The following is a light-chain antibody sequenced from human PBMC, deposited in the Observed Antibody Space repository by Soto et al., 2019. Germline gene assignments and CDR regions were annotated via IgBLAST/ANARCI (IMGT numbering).Light chain of an antibody. CDR3: QKYNTAPYT. Sequence: DIQITQSASSLSASVGDRVTITCRASQGISNYLAWYQQKPGKVPKLLIYAASTLQSGVPSRFSGSGSGTHFTLTISSLQPEDAATYYCQKYNTAPYTFGQGTRLEIK. CDR2: AAS. CDR1: QGISNY. J-gene: IGKJ5*01. V-gene: IGKV1-27*01.